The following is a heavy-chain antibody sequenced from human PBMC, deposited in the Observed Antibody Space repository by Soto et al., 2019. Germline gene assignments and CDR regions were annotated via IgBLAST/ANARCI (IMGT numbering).Heavy chain of an antibody. D-gene: IGHD2-8*01. J-gene: IGHJ4*02. V-gene: IGHV3-15*07. CDR2: IKSKTDGGTT. CDR3: TTDIVLMVYSVDV. CDR1: GFTFSNAW. Sequence: GGSLSLSCAASGFTFSNAWMNWVRQAPGKGLEWVGRIKSKTDGGTTDYAAPVKGRFTISRDDSKNTLYLQMNSLKTEDTAVYYCTTDIVLMVYSVDVWGQGTLVTVSS.